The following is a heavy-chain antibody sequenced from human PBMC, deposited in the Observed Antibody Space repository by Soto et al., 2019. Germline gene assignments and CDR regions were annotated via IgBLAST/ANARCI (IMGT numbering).Heavy chain of an antibody. CDR2: IYYSGTT. CDR3: ARWKHVDGSGLGEFEY. CDR1: GDSISSSSYH. V-gene: IGHV4-39*01. Sequence: QLQLQESGPGLVKPSETLSLTCTVSGDSISSSSYHWGWIRQAPGKGMECIGSIYYSGTTYYNPSLKSRVTISVDSSTNQFSLKLSSVTASDTAVYYCARWKHVDGSGLGEFEYWGQGTLVTVSS. J-gene: IGHJ4*02. D-gene: IGHD3-16*01.